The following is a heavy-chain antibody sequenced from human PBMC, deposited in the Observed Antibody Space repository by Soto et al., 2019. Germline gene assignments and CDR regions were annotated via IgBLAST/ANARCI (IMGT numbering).Heavy chain of an antibody. CDR1: GDSISSSNW. J-gene: IGHJ4*02. CDR3: ARDRHSYFDY. V-gene: IGHV4-4*02. Sequence: SETLSLTCAVSGDSISSSNWWSWLRQPPGKGLEWIAEISHSGSTNYNPSLKSRVTISVDTSKNQFSLKLNSVTAADTAVYYCARDRHSYFDYWGQGTLVTVSS. CDR2: ISHSGST.